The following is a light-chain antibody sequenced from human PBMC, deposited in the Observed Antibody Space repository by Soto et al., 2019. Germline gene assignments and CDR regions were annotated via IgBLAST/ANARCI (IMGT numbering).Light chain of an antibody. CDR3: QQLNSYPLT. CDR2: AAS. CDR1: QGISSY. V-gene: IGKV1-9*01. Sequence: IQLTQSPSSLSASVGDRVTITCRASQGISSYLAWYHQKPGKAPKLLIYAASTLQSGVPSRFSGSGSGTDFTLTISSLQPEDFATYYCQQLNSYPLTCGGGTKVEIK. J-gene: IGKJ4*02.